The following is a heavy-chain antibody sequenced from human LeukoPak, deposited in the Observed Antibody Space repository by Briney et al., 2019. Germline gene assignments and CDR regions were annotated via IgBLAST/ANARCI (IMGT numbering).Heavy chain of an antibody. CDR2: ISYDGSNK. V-gene: IGHV3-30-3*01. CDR1: GFTFSSYA. CDR3: ASPIAAAGTVY. D-gene: IGHD6-13*01. Sequence: GGSLRPSCAASGFTFSSYAMHWVRQAPGKGLEWVAVISYDGSNKYYADSVKGRFTISRDNSKNTLYLQMNSLRAEDTAVYYCASPIAAAGTVYWGQGTLVTVSS. J-gene: IGHJ4*02.